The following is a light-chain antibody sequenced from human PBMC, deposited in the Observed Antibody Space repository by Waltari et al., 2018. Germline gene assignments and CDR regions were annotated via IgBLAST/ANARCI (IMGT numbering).Light chain of an antibody. J-gene: IGLJ1*01. Sequence: HSALTQPASVSGSPGQSITISCTGTRSDVGGYDFVSWYRQHPGKAPKVIIFAVTQRPSGISERFSGSKSGNTASLTISGLQADDEADYYCASYTADSTYVFGSGTTVTV. V-gene: IGLV2-14*03. CDR1: RSDVGGYDF. CDR3: ASYTADSTYV. CDR2: AVT.